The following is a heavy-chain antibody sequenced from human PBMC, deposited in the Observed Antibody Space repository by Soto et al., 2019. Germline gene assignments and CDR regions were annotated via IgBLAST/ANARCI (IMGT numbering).Heavy chain of an antibody. V-gene: IGHV4-39*01. CDR3: ARHNLKQGYYYGSGIPPWFDP. Sequence: SETLSLTCTVSGGSISSSSYYWGWIRQPPGKGLEWIGSIYYSGSTYYNPSLKSRVTISVDTSKNQFSLKLSSVTAADTAVYYCARHNLKQGYYYGSGIPPWFDPWGQGTLVTVSS. CDR2: IYYSGST. CDR1: GGSISSSSYY. D-gene: IGHD3-10*01. J-gene: IGHJ5*02.